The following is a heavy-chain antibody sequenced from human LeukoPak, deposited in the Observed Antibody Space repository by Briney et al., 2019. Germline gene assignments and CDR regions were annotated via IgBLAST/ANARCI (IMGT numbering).Heavy chain of an antibody. V-gene: IGHV1-2*02. J-gene: IGHJ6*03. CDR3: ARARITIFGVVPLNMDV. D-gene: IGHD3-3*01. CDR2: INPKSGGT. CDR1: GYTFTGYY. Sequence: GESLKISCKGSGYTFTGYYMHWVRQAPGQGLEWMGWINPKSGGTNYAQKFQGRVTMTRDTSISTAYMELSRLRSDDTAVYYCARARITIFGVVPLNMDVWGKGTTVTVSS.